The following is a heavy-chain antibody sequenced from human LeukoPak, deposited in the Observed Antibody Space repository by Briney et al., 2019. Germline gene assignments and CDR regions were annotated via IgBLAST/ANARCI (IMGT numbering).Heavy chain of an antibody. CDR1: GFTFGDYA. CDR3: TRVAHYYDSSGGDYFDY. V-gene: IGHV3-49*04. J-gene: IGHJ4*02. D-gene: IGHD3-22*01. CDR2: IRSKAYGGTT. Sequence: PGGSLRLSCTASGFTFGDYAMSWVRQAPGKGLEWVGFIRSKAYGGTTEYAASVKGRFTISRDDSKSIAYLQMNSLKTEDTAVYYCTRVAHYYDSSGGDYFDYWGQGTLVTVSS.